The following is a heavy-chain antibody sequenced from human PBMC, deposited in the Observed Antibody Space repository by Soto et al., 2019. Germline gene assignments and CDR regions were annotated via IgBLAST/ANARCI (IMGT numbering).Heavy chain of an antibody. J-gene: IGHJ4*02. Sequence: PAETLSLTCTVAGGCISSYYWSWIRQPPGKGLEWIGYIYYSGSTNYSPSLKSRVTISLDTSKNQFSLKLSSVTAADTAVYYCARESYGDNTRGLYNWGQGTPVTVS. CDR3: ARESYGDNTRGLYN. CDR2: IYYSGST. V-gene: IGHV4-59*01. CDR1: GGCISSYY. D-gene: IGHD4-17*01.